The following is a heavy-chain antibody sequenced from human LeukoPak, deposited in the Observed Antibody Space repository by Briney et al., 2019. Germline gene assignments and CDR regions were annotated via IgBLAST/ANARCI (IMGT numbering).Heavy chain of an antibody. D-gene: IGHD4-17*01. Sequence: SETLSLTCTVSGYSISSGYYWGWIRQPPGNGLEWIGSIYHSGSTYYNPSLKSRVTISVDTSKNQFSLKLSSVTAADTAVYYCARDSWNDYGDLAGSLDYWGQGTLVTVSS. CDR1: GYSISSGYY. CDR3: ARDSWNDYGDLAGSLDY. CDR2: IYHSGST. V-gene: IGHV4-38-2*02. J-gene: IGHJ4*02.